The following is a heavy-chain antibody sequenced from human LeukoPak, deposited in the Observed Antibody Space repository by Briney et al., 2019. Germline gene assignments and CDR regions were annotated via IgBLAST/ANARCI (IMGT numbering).Heavy chain of an antibody. CDR2: IKQDGSEK. J-gene: IGHJ6*03. Sequence: GGYLRLSCAASGFTFSSYWMSWVRQAPGKGLEWVANIKQDGSEKYYVDSVKGRFTISRDNAKNSLYLQMNSLRAEDTAVYYCARENYDFWSGYYAPGDYYYYYMDVWGKGTTVTVSS. CDR3: ARENYDFWSGYYAPGDYYYYYMDV. D-gene: IGHD3-3*01. CDR1: GFTFSSYW. V-gene: IGHV3-7*01.